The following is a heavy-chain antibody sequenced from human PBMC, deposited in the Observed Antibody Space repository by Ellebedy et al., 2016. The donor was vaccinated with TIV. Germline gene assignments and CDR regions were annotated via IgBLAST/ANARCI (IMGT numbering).Heavy chain of an antibody. D-gene: IGHD3-22*01. CDR2: IYSDGST. V-gene: IGHV3-66*01. J-gene: IGHJ3*02. CDR3: ARDLVEDYDSSGYGDAFDI. Sequence: GESLKISCAASGFIVSSNYMSWVRQAPGKGLEWVSVIYSDGSTYYADSVKGRFTISRDNSKNTLYLQMNSLRAEDTAVYYCARDLVEDYDSSGYGDAFDIWGQGTMVTASS. CDR1: GFIVSSNY.